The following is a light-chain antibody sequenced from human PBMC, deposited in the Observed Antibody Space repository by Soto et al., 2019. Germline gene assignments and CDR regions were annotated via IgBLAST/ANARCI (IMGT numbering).Light chain of an antibody. CDR3: QQADSFPFT. Sequence: DIQLTQSPASVSAAVGDRINISCRASQPIKTWLAWYQQKPGKGPKLLIYTASTLETGFPSRFSGSGSGTDFTLTNSSLQPEDAAISSCQQADSFPFTFGPGAKV. J-gene: IGKJ3*01. CDR1: QPIKTW. CDR2: TAS. V-gene: IGKV1-12*02.